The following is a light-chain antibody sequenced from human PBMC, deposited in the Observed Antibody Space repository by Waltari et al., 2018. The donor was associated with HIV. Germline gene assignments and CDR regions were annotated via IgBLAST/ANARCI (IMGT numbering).Light chain of an antibody. J-gene: IGLJ3*02. Sequence: SSDLTQPLSVSVSPGQTAKITCSGDAMPMQYSYWYHKKPGQAPVLVIYKDSERPSGIPGRFSGSSSGATVTLTVSGVQAEDEADYYCQSAHRNAKVFGGGTKLTVL. CDR2: KDS. CDR3: QSAHRNAKV. CDR1: AMPMQY. V-gene: IGLV3-25*03.